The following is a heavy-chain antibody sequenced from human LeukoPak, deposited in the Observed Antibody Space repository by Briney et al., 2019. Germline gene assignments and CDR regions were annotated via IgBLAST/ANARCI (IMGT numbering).Heavy chain of an antibody. CDR2: LNANSGGT. Sequence: ASVKVSCKASGYIFTDYYIQWVRQASGQGLEWMGWLNANSGGTNYAQKFQGRVTMTRDTSISTAYMELSRLTSDDTAVFYCGRRYCSGGSCYPDYWGQGTLVTVSS. V-gene: IGHV1-2*02. J-gene: IGHJ4*02. CDR3: GRRYCSGGSCYPDY. CDR1: GYIFTDYY. D-gene: IGHD2-15*01.